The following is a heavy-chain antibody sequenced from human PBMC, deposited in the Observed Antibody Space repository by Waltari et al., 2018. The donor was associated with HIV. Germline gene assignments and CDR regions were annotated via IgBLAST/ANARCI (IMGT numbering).Heavy chain of an antibody. CDR1: GFSLSTTGVG. CDR2: IYWDDTK. Sequence: QITLKESGPTVVKPIQTLTLTCSFSGFSLSTTGVGVGWIRQPPGEAPEWLALIYWDDTKRYNPSLKSRLTIYKNTSKNRVCLILATMEPLDTATYFCTHAYYFPSGSYFAHWGQGILVTVSS. CDR3: THAYYFPSGSYFAH. V-gene: IGHV2-5*02. D-gene: IGHD3-10*01. J-gene: IGHJ4*02.